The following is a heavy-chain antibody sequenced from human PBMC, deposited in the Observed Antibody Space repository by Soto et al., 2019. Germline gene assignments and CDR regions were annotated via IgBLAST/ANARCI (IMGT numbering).Heavy chain of an antibody. CDR3: AKDYLSSSSDPYYFDY. CDR1: GFTFSSYG. CDR2: ISYDGSNK. J-gene: IGHJ4*02. V-gene: IGHV3-30*18. Sequence: PGGSLRLSCASSGFTFSSYGMHWVRQAPGKGLEWVAVISYDGSNKYYADSVKGRFTISRDNSKNTLYLQMNSLRAEDTAVYYCAKDYLSSSSDPYYFDYWGQGTLVTVSS. D-gene: IGHD6-6*01.